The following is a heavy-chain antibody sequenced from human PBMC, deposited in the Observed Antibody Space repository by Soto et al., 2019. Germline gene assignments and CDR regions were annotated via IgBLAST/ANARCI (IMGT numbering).Heavy chain of an antibody. V-gene: IGHV1-2*04. Sequence: ASVKVSCKASGYTFTGYYMHWVRQAPGQGLEWMGWINPNSGGTNYAQKFQGWVTMTRDTSISTAYMELSRLRSDDTAVYYCARSVLRAYSDDYYYYYGMDVWGQGTTVTVSS. J-gene: IGHJ6*02. CDR1: GYTFTGYY. CDR2: INPNSGGT. D-gene: IGHD1-26*01. CDR3: ARSVLRAYSDDYYYYYGMDV.